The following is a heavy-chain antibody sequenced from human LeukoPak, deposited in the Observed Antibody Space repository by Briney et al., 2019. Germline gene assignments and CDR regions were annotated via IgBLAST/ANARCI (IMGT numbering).Heavy chain of an antibody. CDR1: SGSFSGYY. J-gene: IGHJ4*02. CDR2: INHSGST. CDR3: ARLGAYDYVWGSYRHPGRLDY. Sequence: SETLSLTCAVYSGSFSGYYWSWIRQPPGKGLEWIGEINHSGSTNYNPSLKSRVTISVDTSKNQFSLKLSSVTAADTAVYYCARLGAYDYVWGSYRHPGRLDYWGQGTLVTVSS. V-gene: IGHV4-34*01. D-gene: IGHD3-16*02.